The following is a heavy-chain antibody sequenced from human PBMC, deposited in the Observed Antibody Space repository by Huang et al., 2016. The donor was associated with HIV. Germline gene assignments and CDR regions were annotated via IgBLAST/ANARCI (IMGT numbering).Heavy chain of an antibody. V-gene: IGHV1-18*04. J-gene: IGHJ4*02. CDR1: GYKFHIYE. Sequence: QIHLVQSGPEVKQPGASVKVSCKASGYKFHIYEFTWVRQTPGQGLEWMGWISGDNGSTRFGQKFQDRLTMTTDVSTSTAYVELRSLRLDDTAVYYCARTKGEFDFWGQGALVTVSS. CDR3: ARTKGEFDF. CDR2: ISGDNGST. D-gene: IGHD3-16*01.